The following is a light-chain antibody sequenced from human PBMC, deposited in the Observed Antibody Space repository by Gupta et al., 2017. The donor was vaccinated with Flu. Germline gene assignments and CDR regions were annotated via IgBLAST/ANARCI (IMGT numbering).Light chain of an antibody. CDR2: SNN. Sequence: QSVVTQPPSASGTPGQRVTISCSGSSSNIGSNTVNWYQQLPGTAPKLLIYSNNQRPSGVPDRFSGSKSGTSDSLAISGLQSEDEADYDCSAWDDSLNGQWVFGGGTKLTVL. CDR3: SAWDDSLNGQWV. V-gene: IGLV1-44*01. J-gene: IGLJ3*02. CDR1: SSNIGSNT.